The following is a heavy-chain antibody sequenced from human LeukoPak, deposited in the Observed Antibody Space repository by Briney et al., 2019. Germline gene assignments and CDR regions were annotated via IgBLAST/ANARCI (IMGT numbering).Heavy chain of an antibody. D-gene: IGHD3-10*01. V-gene: IGHV3-23*01. Sequence: PGGSLRLSCAASGFTFSSYDMTWVRQAPGRGLEWVSSIRPSGDNTYYGDSVKGRFTISRDNSKNTLYLQMNSLRAEDTAVYYCAKGAGTGVYYYYYMDVWGKGTTVTVSS. CDR1: GFTFSSYD. CDR3: AKGAGTGVYYYYYMDV. J-gene: IGHJ6*03. CDR2: IRPSGDNT.